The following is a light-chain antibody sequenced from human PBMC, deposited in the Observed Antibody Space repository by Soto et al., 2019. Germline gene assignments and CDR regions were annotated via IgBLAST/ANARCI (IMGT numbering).Light chain of an antibody. CDR2: DVS. V-gene: IGLV2-14*01. CDR1: SSDVGGYNY. J-gene: IGLJ1*01. CDR3: SSYTTDSTYV. Sequence: QSALTQPASVSGSPGQSITISCTGTSSDVGGYNYVSWYQEHPGKAPKLMIYDVSNRPSGVSNRFSGSKSGNTASLTISGLQAEDEADYYCSSYTTDSTYVFGTGTMLTVL.